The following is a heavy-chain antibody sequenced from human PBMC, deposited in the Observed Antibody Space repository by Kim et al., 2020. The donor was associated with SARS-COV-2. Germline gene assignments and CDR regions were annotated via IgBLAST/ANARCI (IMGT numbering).Heavy chain of an antibody. V-gene: IGHV3-23*01. J-gene: IGHJ5*02. CDR3: AKVSSGWYHNWFDP. Sequence: ADSVKGRFTITRDNSKNTLYLQMNSMSAEDTAVYYCAKVSSGWYHNWFDPWGQGTLVTVSS. D-gene: IGHD6-19*01.